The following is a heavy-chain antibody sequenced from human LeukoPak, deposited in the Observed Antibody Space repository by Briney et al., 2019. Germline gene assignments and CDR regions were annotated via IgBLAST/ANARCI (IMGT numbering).Heavy chain of an antibody. CDR1: GFTFDDYA. Sequence: GRSLRLSCAASGFTFDDYAMYWVRQAPGKGLEWVSGISWNSGRIGYADSVKGRITIARDNAKNSLYLQMNSLRAEDTAVYYCARLAAAVCYWGQGTLVTVSS. J-gene: IGHJ4*02. CDR2: ISWNSGRI. D-gene: IGHD6-13*01. V-gene: IGHV3-9*01. CDR3: ARLAAAVCY.